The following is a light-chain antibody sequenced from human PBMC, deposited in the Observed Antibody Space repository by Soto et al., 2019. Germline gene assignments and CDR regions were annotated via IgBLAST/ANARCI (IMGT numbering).Light chain of an antibody. Sequence: QSALTQPALVSGSPGQSITISCTGTSSDVGGYKYVSWYQQHPGKAPKLMIYDVSNRPSGVSNRFSGSKSGNTASLTISGLQSEDEADYYCSSYTGSSTLVFGGGTKVTVL. J-gene: IGLJ2*01. CDR3: SSYTGSSTLV. CDR2: DVS. V-gene: IGLV2-14*03. CDR1: SSDVGGYKY.